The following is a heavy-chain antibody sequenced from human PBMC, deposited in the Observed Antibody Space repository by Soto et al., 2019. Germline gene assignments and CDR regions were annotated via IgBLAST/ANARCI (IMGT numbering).Heavy chain of an antibody. Sequence: EVQLVESGGGLVQPGGSLRLSCAASGFTFSDHYMDWVRQAPGKGLEWVGRTRNKANSYTTEYAASVKGRFTISRDESKNSLYLQMNSLTTEDTAVYYCARVHSVGDWGWFDPWGQGTLVTVSS. CDR3: ARVHSVGDWGWFDP. J-gene: IGHJ5*02. V-gene: IGHV3-72*01. D-gene: IGHD3-16*01. CDR1: GFTFSDHY. CDR2: TRNKANSYTT.